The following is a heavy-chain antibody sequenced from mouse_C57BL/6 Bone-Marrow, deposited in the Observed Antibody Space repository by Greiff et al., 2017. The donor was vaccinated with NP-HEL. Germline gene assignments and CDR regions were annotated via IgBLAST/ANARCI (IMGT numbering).Heavy chain of an antibody. J-gene: IGHJ4*01. V-gene: IGHV14-4*01. Sequence: VQLQQSGAELVRPGASVKLSCTASGFNIKDDYMHWVKQRPEQGLEWIGWIDPENGDTEYASKFQGKATITADTSSNPAYLQLSSLTSEDTAVYYCTTGLLYAMDYWGQGTSVTVSS. CDR2: IDPENGDT. CDR1: GFNIKDDY. CDR3: TTGLLYAMDY. D-gene: IGHD1-1*01.